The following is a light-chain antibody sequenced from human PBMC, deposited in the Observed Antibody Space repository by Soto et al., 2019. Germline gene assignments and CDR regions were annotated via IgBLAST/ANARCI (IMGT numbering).Light chain of an antibody. V-gene: IGKV3-20*01. CDR3: QHYVSSPWT. CDR1: QAVSNRY. CDR2: GAS. J-gene: IGKJ1*01. Sequence: EIVLTQSPGTLSLSPGERATLSCRASQAVSNRYLAWYQQKPGQAPRLLIYGASTRATGIADRFSGSGSGTDFTLTISRLEPEDFAVYYCQHYVSSPWTFGQGTKVEI.